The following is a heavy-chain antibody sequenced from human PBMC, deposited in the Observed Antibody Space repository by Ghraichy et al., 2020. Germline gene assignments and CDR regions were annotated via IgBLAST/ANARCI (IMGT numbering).Heavy chain of an antibody. CDR3: ARGRIAAATPGGYYYYGMDV. J-gene: IGHJ6*02. D-gene: IGHD6-13*01. Sequence: SETLSLTCTVSGGSISSYYWSWIRQPPGKGLEWIGYIYYSGSTNYNPSLKSRVTISVDTSKNQFSLKLSSVTAADTAVYYCARGRIAAATPGGYYYYGMDVWGQVTTVTVSS. V-gene: IGHV4-59*01. CDR1: GGSISSYY. CDR2: IYYSGST.